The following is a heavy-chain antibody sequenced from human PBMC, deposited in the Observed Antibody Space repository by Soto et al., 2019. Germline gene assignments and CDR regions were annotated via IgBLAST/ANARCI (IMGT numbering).Heavy chain of an antibody. CDR1: GYTFTRYD. CDR3: ASGDRAAAGNFDY. CDR2: MNPNSGNT. J-gene: IGHJ4*02. Sequence: QVQLVQSGAEVKKPGASVKVSCKASGYTFTRYDINWVRQATGQGLEWMGWMNPNSGNTGYAQQCQGRVTMTRNTSISTAYMALSSLRSEDTAVYYCASGDRAAAGNFDYWGQGPLVTVSS. D-gene: IGHD6-13*01. V-gene: IGHV1-8*01.